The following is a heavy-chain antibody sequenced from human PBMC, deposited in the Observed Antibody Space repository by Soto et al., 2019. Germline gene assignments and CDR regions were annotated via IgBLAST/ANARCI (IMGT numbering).Heavy chain of an antibody. CDR3: ARAVGATSFDAFDI. D-gene: IGHD1-26*01. V-gene: IGHV3-33*01. J-gene: IGHJ3*02. CDR1: GFTFSSYG. Sequence: GGSLRLSCAASGFTFSSYGMHWVRQAPGKGLEWVAVIWYDGSNKYYADSVMGRFTISRDNSKNTLYLQMNSLRAEDTAVYYCARAVGATSFDAFDIWGQGTMVTVSS. CDR2: IWYDGSNK.